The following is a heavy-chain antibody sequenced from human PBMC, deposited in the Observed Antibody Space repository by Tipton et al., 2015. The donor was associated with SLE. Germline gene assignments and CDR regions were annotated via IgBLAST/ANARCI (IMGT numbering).Heavy chain of an antibody. Sequence: TLSLTCAVYGGSFSGYYWSWIRQPPGKGLEWIGSIYHSGTAYYNPSLKSRVTISVDTSKNQISLKLSSVTAADTAVYYCARGGVGANPLDVWGKGTTVTVSS. CDR2: IYHSGTA. CDR3: ARGGVGANPLDV. V-gene: IGHV4-34*01. J-gene: IGHJ6*04. CDR1: GGSFSGYY. D-gene: IGHD1-26*01.